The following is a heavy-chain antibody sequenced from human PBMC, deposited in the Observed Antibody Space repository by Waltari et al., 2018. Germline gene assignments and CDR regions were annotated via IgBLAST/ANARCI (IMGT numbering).Heavy chain of an antibody. CDR2: INHRGRN. V-gene: IGHV4-34*01. CDR3: ARVRGYCSSTSCLFSYYYYYGMDV. CDR1: GGSFSGYY. Sequence: QVQLQQWGAGLLKPSETLSLTCAVYGGSFSGYYWSWIRQPPGKGLEWIGEINHRGRNKYNPSLKSRVTTSVDTSKNQFSLKLSSVTAADTAVYYCARVRGYCSSTSCLFSYYYYYGMDVWGQGTTVTVSS. D-gene: IGHD2-2*01. J-gene: IGHJ6*02.